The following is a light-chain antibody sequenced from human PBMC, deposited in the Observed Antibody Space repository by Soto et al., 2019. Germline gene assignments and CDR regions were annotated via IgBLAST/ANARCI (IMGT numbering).Light chain of an antibody. CDR3: MKLLQVLYT. CDR1: QSLLHSNGYDY. J-gene: IGKJ5*01. CDR2: MGS. V-gene: IGKV2-28*01. Sequence: IVMTQSPLSLPVTPGEPASITCRSSQSLLHSNGYDYLDWYLQKPGQSPQLLIHMGSSRASGVPDRFSGSGSGTDFTLKISRVEAEDVGVYFCMKLLQVLYTFGQGTRLEIK.